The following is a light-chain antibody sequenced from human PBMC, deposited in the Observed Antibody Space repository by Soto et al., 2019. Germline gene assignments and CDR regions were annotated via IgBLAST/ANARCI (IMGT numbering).Light chain of an antibody. Sequence: DIQMTQSPSSLSASVGDRVTITCRASQNIRIYLNWYQQKPGKAPKVLINAASSLQSGVPSRFSGIGSGTDFTLTINSLQPEDFATYYCQQSYHFPLTFGQGTKVDI. CDR1: QNIRIY. V-gene: IGKV1-39*01. CDR3: QQSYHFPLT. CDR2: AAS. J-gene: IGKJ1*01.